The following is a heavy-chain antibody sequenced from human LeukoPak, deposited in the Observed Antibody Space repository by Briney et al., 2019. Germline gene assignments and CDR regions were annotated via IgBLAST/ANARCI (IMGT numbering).Heavy chain of an antibody. V-gene: IGHV1-69*05. CDR2: IIPIFGTA. CDR3: ARDIWTSGDRNFDS. D-gene: IGHD3-16*01. J-gene: IGHJ5*01. CDR1: GGTFNSYA. Sequence: ASVKVSCKASGGTFNSYAISWVRQAPGQGLEWMGGIIPIFGTANYAQKFQGRVTITTDESTSTAYMELSSLRSEDTAVYYCARDIWTSGDRNFDSWGQGTLVTVSS.